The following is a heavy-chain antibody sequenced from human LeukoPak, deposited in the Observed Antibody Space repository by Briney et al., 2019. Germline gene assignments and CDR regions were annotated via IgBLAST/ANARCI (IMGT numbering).Heavy chain of an antibody. CDR3: ARAWPAAAGRSTQSDY. CDR1: GGSFSGYY. J-gene: IGHJ4*02. D-gene: IGHD6-13*01. CDR2: INHSGST. Sequence: SETLSLTCAVYGGSFSGYYWSWIRQPPGKGLEWIAEINHSGSTNYNPSLKSRVTISVDTSKNQSSLKLSSVTAADTAVYYCARAWPAAAGRSTQSDYWGQGTLVTVSS. V-gene: IGHV4-34*01.